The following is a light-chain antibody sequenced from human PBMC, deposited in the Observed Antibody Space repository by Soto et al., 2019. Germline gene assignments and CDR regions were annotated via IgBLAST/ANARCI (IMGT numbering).Light chain of an antibody. CDR3: MQTLRMWT. CDR1: QSLLHSNGYNY. V-gene: IGKV2-28*01. Sequence: DLVMTQSPLSLTVPAGEPASIXXRSXQSLLHSNGYNYLDWYLQKPGQSPXXLIYLGSIRTSGVPDRFSGSASGTDFTLKISRVEAEDVGIYYCMQTLRMWTFGQGTKVDIK. J-gene: IGKJ1*01. CDR2: LGS.